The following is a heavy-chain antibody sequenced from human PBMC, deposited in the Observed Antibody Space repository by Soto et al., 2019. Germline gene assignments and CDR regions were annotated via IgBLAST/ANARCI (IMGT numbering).Heavy chain of an antibody. CDR1: GGSISNDY. J-gene: IGHJ5*02. CDR3: AKGGSNKFDP. Sequence: PSETLSLTCTVSGGSISNDYWSWIRQPPGKRLEWIGYIYYSGSTNYNPSLKSRAAMSVDTSKNQFFLKVNSVTAADTAVYYCAKGGSNKFDPWGQGTLVTVS. D-gene: IGHD6-13*01. V-gene: IGHV4-59*01. CDR2: IYYSGST.